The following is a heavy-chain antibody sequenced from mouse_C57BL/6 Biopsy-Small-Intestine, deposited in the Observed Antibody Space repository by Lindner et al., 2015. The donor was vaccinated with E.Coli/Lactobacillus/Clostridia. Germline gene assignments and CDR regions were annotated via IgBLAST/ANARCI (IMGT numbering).Heavy chain of an antibody. J-gene: IGHJ1*03. CDR3: AREDYGSTYGWYFDV. CDR2: ITTVSNTI. CDR1: GFTFSDYG. V-gene: IGHV5-17*01. D-gene: IGHD1-1*01. Sequence: VQLQESGGGLVKPGGSLKLSCAASGFTFSDYGMHWVRQAPEKGLEWLAFITTVSNTIYYADTVKGRFTISRDNAKNTLFLQMTSLRSEDTAMYYCAREDYGSTYGWYFDVWGTGTTVTVSS.